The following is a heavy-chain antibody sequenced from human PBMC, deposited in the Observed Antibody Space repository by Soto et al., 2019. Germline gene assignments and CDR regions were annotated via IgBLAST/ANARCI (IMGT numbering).Heavy chain of an antibody. V-gene: IGHV3-48*02. D-gene: IGHD6-19*01. Sequence: EVQLVESGGGLVQPGGSLRLSCAASGFTFSSYTMNWVRQAPGKGLQWVSYIHSSTSTIYYTDSVKGRFTISRDNAKNSLYLQMSSLRDEDTAVYYCAVGIAVAGSNFDYWGQGTLVTVSS. J-gene: IGHJ4*02. CDR3: AVGIAVAGSNFDY. CDR1: GFTFSSYT. CDR2: IHSSTSTI.